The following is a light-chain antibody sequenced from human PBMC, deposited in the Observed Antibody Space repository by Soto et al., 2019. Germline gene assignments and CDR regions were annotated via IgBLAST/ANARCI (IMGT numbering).Light chain of an antibody. CDR2: GAS. CDR1: QSVSSSY. CDR3: QQYAGSRT. Sequence: EIVLTQSPGTLSLSPGERATLSCRASQSVSSSYLAWYQQKPGQAPRLLIYGASSRATGIPDRFSGSGSGTDFTLTISRLEPEDFAVYYCQQYAGSRTFGQGTRWIS. J-gene: IGKJ1*01. V-gene: IGKV3-20*01.